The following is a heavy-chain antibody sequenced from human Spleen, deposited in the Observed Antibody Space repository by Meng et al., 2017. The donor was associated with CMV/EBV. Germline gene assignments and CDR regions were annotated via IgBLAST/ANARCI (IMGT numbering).Heavy chain of an antibody. CDR2: IRYDGSNK. Sequence: LSLTCAASGFTFSSYGMHWVRQAPGKGLEWVAFIRYDGSNKYYADSVKGRFTISRDNSKNTLYLQMNSLRAEDTAVYYCAKDWAGYCSSTSCRSRMNYFDYWGQGTLVTVSS. J-gene: IGHJ4*02. V-gene: IGHV3-30*02. D-gene: IGHD2-2*01. CDR3: AKDWAGYCSSTSCRSRMNYFDY. CDR1: GFTFSSYG.